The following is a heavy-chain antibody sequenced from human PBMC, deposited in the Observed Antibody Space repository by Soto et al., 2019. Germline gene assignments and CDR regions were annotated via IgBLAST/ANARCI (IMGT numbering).Heavy chain of an antibody. CDR3: ARDGYYDFWSGYYGKVDY. J-gene: IGHJ4*02. CDR1: GFTFTSYG. V-gene: IGHV1-18*01. D-gene: IGHD3-3*01. Sequence: QLVQSGPEVKKPGTSVKVSCKASGFTFTSYGISWVRQAPGQGLEWMGWISAYNGNTNYAQKLQGRVTMTTDTSTSTAYMELRSLRSDDTAVYYCARDGYYDFWSGYYGKVDYWGQGTLVTVSS. CDR2: ISAYNGNT.